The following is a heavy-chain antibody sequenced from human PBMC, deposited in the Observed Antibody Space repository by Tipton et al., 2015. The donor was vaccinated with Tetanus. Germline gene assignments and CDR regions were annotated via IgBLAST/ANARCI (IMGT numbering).Heavy chain of an antibody. CDR3: ARVSRRNFYFDY. D-gene: IGHD2/OR15-2a*01. CDR2: VYHNGNT. Sequence: TLSLTCTVSGGSVRSGDYSWNWIRQPPGKEPEWVGYVYHNGNTNYHPSLKGRLTISVDTSKNQFSLNLKSVITADTAIYYCARVSRRNFYFDYWGPGAQVTVSS. J-gene: IGHJ4*02. CDR1: GGSVRSGDYS. V-gene: IGHV4-61*08.